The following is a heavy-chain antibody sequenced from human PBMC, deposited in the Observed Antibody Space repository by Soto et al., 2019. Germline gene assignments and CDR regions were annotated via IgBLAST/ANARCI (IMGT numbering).Heavy chain of an antibody. V-gene: IGHV3-30-3*01. J-gene: IGHJ3*02. D-gene: IGHD3-22*01. CDR3: ARDRAYDHAFDI. Sequence: QVQLVESGGGVVQPGRSLRLSCAASGFTFSSYAMHWVRQAPGKGLEWVAVISYDGSNKYYADSVKGRFTISRDNSKNTLYLQMNSLRAEATAVYYCARDRAYDHAFDIWGQGTMVTVSS. CDR2: ISYDGSNK. CDR1: GFTFSSYA.